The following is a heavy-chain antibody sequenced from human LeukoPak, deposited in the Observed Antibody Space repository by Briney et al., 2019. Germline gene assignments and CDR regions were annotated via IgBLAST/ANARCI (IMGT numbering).Heavy chain of an antibody. V-gene: IGHV1-18*01. J-gene: IGHJ5*02. D-gene: IGHD3-10*01. CDR2: ISAYNGNT. Sequence: ASVKVFCKASGYTFTSYGISWVRQAPGQGLEWMGWISAYNGNTNYAQKLQGRVTMTTDTSTSTAYMELRSLRSDDTAVYYCARTRSITMVHNWFDPWGQGTLVTVSS. CDR1: GYTFTSYG. CDR3: ARTRSITMVHNWFDP.